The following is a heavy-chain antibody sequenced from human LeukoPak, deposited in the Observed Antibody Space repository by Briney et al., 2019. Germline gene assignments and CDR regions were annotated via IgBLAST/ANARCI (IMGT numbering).Heavy chain of an antibody. CDR3: AKDSKTTASRFYYYYGMDV. D-gene: IGHD4-11*01. CDR2: IIGSDGTV. CDR1: GFTFNSYA. J-gene: IGHJ6*02. Sequence: PGGSLRLSCVASGFTFNSYAMTWVRQAPGKGLEWVSIIGSDGTVFYAESVKGRFTISRDNSKNTLYLQMNSLRAEDTAVYYCAKDSKTTASRFYYYYGMDVWGQGTTVTVSS. V-gene: IGHV3-23*01.